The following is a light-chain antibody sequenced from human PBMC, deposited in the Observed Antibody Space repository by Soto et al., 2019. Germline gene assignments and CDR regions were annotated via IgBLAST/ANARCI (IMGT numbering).Light chain of an antibody. CDR3: QEYNSWRGELT. CDR2: DAS. J-gene: IGKJ1*01. Sequence: DIQVTQSPPTLSASVGDRVTITCRASQSINIWLAWYQQKAGKAPKLLIYDASTLESGVPSRFSGSGSRTEFTLTISSLQPDDFATYYCQEYNSWRGELTFGQGTKVDNK. V-gene: IGKV1-5*01. CDR1: QSINIW.